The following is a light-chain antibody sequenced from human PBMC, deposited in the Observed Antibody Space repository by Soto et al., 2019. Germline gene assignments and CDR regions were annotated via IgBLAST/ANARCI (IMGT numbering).Light chain of an antibody. Sequence: QSVLTQPRAVSGSPVQSVTISCTGTISDVGAYKYVSRYQQHPGKAPKMMISDVSRRPSAVPARFSGSKSGNTASLTISGLQAEDEADYYCCSYAGTSTFVFGTGTKVTVL. J-gene: IGLJ1*01. V-gene: IGLV2-11*01. CDR1: ISDVGAYKY. CDR3: CSYAGTSTFV. CDR2: DVS.